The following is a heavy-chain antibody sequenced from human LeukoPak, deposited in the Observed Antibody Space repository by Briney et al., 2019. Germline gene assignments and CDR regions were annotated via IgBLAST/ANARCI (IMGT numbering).Heavy chain of an antibody. J-gene: IGHJ6*03. CDR3: ARGGYSSSSYFYYYMDV. V-gene: IGHV3-21*06. Sequence: PGGSLRLSCAASGFTFSSYSMNWVRQAPGKGLEWVSYISSSSSNIYDADSMKGRFTLSRDNTKNSLYLQMNSLRDEDTAVYYCARGGYSSSSYFYYYMDVWGKGTTVTVSS. CDR1: GFTFSSYS. D-gene: IGHD6-6*01. CDR2: ISSSSSNI.